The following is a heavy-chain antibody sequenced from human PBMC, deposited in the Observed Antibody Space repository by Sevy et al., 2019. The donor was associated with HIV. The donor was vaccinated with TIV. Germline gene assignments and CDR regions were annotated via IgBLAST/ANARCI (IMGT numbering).Heavy chain of an antibody. V-gene: IGHV4-59*12. CDR2: IYYSGST. J-gene: IGHJ5*02. Sequence: SETLSLTCTVSGGSISSYSWSWIRQPPGKGLEWIGYIYYSGSTNYNPSLKSRVTISVDTSKNQFSLKLSSVTAADTAVYYCARLGGMVRGVIIPNWFDPWGQGTLVTVSS. CDR1: GGSISSYS. CDR3: ARLGGMVRGVIIPNWFDP. D-gene: IGHD3-10*01.